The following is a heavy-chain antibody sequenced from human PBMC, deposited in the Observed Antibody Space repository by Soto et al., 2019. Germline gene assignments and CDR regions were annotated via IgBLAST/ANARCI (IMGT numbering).Heavy chain of an antibody. Sequence: EVQLVESGGGLVQPGGSLTLSCVASGFTLSSDWMHWVRQAPGKGLVWVSSINADGGTTYYVESVRARFTASRDNAKNTVYLQMNSLSVDDTAVYYCARAQFSSTNYYMDVWGKGTAVTVSS. D-gene: IGHD6-6*01. CDR1: GFTLSSDW. CDR3: ARAQFSSTNYYMDV. V-gene: IGHV3-74*01. J-gene: IGHJ6*03. CDR2: INADGGTT.